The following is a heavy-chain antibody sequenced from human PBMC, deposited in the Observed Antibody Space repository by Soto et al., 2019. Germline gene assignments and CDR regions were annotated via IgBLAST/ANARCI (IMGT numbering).Heavy chain of an antibody. D-gene: IGHD2-2*01. J-gene: IGHJ6*02. Sequence: PAGSLRLSCAASEFTFSNTWMHWVRQAPGKGLVWVSHINSDGTTTTYADSVKGRFTISRDNAKNTVHLQMNSLRAEDTAVYYCATDGSYAQHVWGQGTTVTVSS. V-gene: IGHV3-74*01. CDR2: INSDGTTT. CDR1: EFTFSNTW. CDR3: ATDGSYAQHV.